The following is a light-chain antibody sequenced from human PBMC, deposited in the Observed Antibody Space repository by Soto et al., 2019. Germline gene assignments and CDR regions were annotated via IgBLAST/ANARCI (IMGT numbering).Light chain of an antibody. V-gene: IGKV2-28*01. CDR1: ESLLFTNGYNY. Sequence: DIVMTQSPLSLPVTPGEAASISCSSSESLLFTNGYNYLDWYVQKAGQSPQLLIYLGSHRAPGVPDRFSGSGSGTDFTLKISRVEAEDVGFYYCMQGVETPFTFGPGTKFDIK. CDR3: MQGVETPFT. CDR2: LGS. J-gene: IGKJ3*01.